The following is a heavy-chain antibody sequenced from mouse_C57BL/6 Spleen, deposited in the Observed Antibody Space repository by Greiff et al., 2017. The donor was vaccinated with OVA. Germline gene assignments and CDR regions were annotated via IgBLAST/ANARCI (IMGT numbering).Heavy chain of an antibody. Sequence: EVQLVESEGGLVQPGSSMKLSCTASGFTFSDYYMAWVRQVPEKGLEWVANINYDGSSTYYLDSLKSRFIISRDNAKNILYLQMSSLKSEDTATYYCARRTGTSREFDYWGQGTTLTVSS. D-gene: IGHD4-1*01. V-gene: IGHV5-16*01. CDR2: INYDGSST. J-gene: IGHJ2*01. CDR1: GFTFSDYY. CDR3: ARRTGTSREFDY.